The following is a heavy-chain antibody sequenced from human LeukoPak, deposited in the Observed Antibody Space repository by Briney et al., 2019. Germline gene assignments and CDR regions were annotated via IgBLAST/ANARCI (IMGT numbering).Heavy chain of an antibody. CDR2: IRPDGRET. CDR1: FTLPKHL. CDR3: GRDAVLGSGSVDY. V-gene: IGHV3-74*01. D-gene: IGHD3-10*01. J-gene: IGHJ4*02. Sequence: GAPRPPLGAPWFTLPKHLVHRGRPTPGEGLVLGSRIRPDGRETTHADSVKGRFTISRDNAKNTLYLQMNSLGAEDTAVYYCGRDAVLGSGSVDYWGQGVLVTVSS.